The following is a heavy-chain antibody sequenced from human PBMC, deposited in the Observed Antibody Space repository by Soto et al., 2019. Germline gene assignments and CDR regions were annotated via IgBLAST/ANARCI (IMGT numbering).Heavy chain of an antibody. CDR1: GFTFSSYG. D-gene: IGHD4-4*01. V-gene: IGHV3-33*01. CDR3: ARQPYSNYGAYYYYGMDV. CDR2: IWYDGSNK. Sequence: GGSLRLSCAASGFTFSSYGMHWVRQAPGKGLEWVAVIWYDGSNKYYADSVKGRFTISRDNSKNTLYLQMNSLRAEDTAVYYCARQPYSNYGAYYYYGMDVWGQGTTVTVSS. J-gene: IGHJ6*02.